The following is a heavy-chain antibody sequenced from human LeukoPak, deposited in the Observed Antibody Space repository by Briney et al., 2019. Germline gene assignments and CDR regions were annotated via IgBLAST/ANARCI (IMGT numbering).Heavy chain of an antibody. D-gene: IGHD3-10*01. Sequence: GGSLRLSCAASGFIFSNYWMHWVRQAPGKGLVWVSRINSDGSCTTYADSVKGRFTISRDNAKNTVYLQMNSLRAEDTAVYYCARGPSGRSDYWGQGSLVTVSS. V-gene: IGHV3-74*01. CDR1: GFIFSNYW. J-gene: IGHJ4*02. CDR3: ARGPSGRSDY. CDR2: INSDGSCT.